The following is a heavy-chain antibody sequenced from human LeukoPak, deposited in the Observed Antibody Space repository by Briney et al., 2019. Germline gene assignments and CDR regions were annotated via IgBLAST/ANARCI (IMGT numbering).Heavy chain of an antibody. V-gene: IGHV3-53*01. Sequence: PGGSLRLSCAASGLSVSGNYMSWVRQPPGKGPEWVSVLDVGGSTYYADYVKGRFTISRDKSKNTLYLQINRLRAEDTAVYYCARGGNSGGSLRSPFDIWGRGTMVTVSS. J-gene: IGHJ3*02. CDR1: GLSVSGNY. CDR3: ARGGNSGGSLRSPFDI. CDR2: LDVGGST. D-gene: IGHD2-15*01.